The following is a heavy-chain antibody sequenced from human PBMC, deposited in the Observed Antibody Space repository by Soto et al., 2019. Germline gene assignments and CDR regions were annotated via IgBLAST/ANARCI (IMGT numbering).Heavy chain of an antibody. J-gene: IGHJ4*02. CDR2: IKSKTDGGTT. CDR1: GFTFSNAW. CDR3: AIDLGIAVDCIPFAY. D-gene: IGHD6-19*01. Sequence: EVQLVESGGGLVKPGGSLRLSCAASGFTFSNAWMNWVRQAPGKGLEWVGRIKSKTDGGTTDYAAPVKGRVTISRDDSRITRYLQMNSLTTEDTAVYYCAIDLGIAVDCIPFAYWGQGTLVTVSS. V-gene: IGHV3-15*07.